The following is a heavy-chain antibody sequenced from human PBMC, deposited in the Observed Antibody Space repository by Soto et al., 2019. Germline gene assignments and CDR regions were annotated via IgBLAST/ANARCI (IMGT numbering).Heavy chain of an antibody. CDR1: GFTFDDYA. CDR2: ISWNSGSI. J-gene: IGHJ6*02. Sequence: PGGSLRLSCAASGFTFDDYAMHWVRQAPGKGLEWVSGISWNSGSIGYADSVKGRFTISRDNAKNSLYLQMNSLRAEDTALYYCAKDIWQQLPPYGMDVWGQGTTVTVSS. CDR3: AKDIWQQLPPYGMDV. V-gene: IGHV3-9*01. D-gene: IGHD6-13*01.